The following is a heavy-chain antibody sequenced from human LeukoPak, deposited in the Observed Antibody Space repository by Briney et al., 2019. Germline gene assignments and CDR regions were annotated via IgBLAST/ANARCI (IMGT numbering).Heavy chain of an antibody. V-gene: IGHV3-48*01. CDR2: INIGSSTI. Sequence: PGGSLRLSCGASEFSLRSYSMDSVREAPGKGLEWVSHINIGSSTIYYADSVKGRFTISRDNAGNSLYLHMNSLRAEDTAVYYCARVLLERPGIDSFDMWGQGTMVTVSS. D-gene: IGHD1-1*01. J-gene: IGHJ3*02. CDR3: ARVLLERPGIDSFDM. CDR1: EFSLRSYS.